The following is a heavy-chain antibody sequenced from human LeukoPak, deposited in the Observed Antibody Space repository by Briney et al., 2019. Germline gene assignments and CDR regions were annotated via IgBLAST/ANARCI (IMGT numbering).Heavy chain of an antibody. CDR1: GGSIRDYY. J-gene: IGHJ6*02. CDR2: IYHSGST. D-gene: IGHD1-26*01. V-gene: IGHV4-59*01. CDR3: ARDSGLRRWELSTIYNYGMDV. Sequence: SETLSLTCTVSGGSIRDYYWSWIRQPPGKQLEWIGYIYHSGSTNYNPSLKSRVTISVDTSKDQFSLRLTSVTAADTAVYFCARDSGLRRWELSTIYNYGMDVWGQGTTVTVSS.